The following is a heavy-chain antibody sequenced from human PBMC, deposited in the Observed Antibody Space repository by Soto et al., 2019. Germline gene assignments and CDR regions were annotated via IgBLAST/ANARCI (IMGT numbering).Heavy chain of an antibody. V-gene: IGHV3-21*01. CDR1: GFTFSSYS. CDR3: ARDFYGDSYYYYYGMDV. Sequence: GGSLRLSCAASGFTFSSYSMNWVRQAPGKGLEWVSSISSSSSYIYYADSVKGRFTISRDNAKNSLYLQMNSLRAEDTAVYYCARDFYGDSYYYYYGMDVWGQGTTVTVSS. D-gene: IGHD4-17*01. J-gene: IGHJ6*02. CDR2: ISSSSSYI.